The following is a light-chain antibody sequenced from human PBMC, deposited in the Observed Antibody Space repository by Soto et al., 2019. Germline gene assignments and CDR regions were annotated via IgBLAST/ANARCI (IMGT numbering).Light chain of an antibody. CDR2: YDS. Sequence: SYELTQPPSVSVAPGKTARITCGGNNIGSKSVHWYQQKPGQAPVLVIYYDSDRPSGIPERFTGSNSGNTATLTISRVEAGNEADYYCLVWDNRSDPVVFGGRSKRTVL. CDR3: LVWDNRSDPVV. J-gene: IGLJ2*01. V-gene: IGLV3-21*04. CDR1: NIGSKS.